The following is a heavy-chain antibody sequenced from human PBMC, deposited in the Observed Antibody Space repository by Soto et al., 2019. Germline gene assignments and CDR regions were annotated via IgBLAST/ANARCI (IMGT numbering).Heavy chain of an antibody. J-gene: IGHJ6*03. Sequence: ASVKVSCKASGYTFTSYDINWVRQATGQGLEWMGWMNPNSGNTGYAQKFQGRVTMTRNTSISTAYMELSSLRSEDTAVYYCARGEYPLPSYYYYYYMDVWGKGTTVTVSS. CDR3: ARGEYPLPSYYYYYYMDV. V-gene: IGHV1-8*01. CDR1: GYTFTSYD. CDR2: MNPNSGNT.